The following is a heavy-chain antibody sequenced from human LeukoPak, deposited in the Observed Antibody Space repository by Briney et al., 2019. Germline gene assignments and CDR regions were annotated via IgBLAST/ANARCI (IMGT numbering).Heavy chain of an antibody. V-gene: IGHV3-48*01. CDR3: ARDGLEDGYNLFDF. J-gene: IGHJ4*02. CDR2: ISSSSCTI. D-gene: IGHD5-24*01. CDR1: GFTFSSFI. Sequence: PGGSLRLSCAASGFTFSSFIMNWVRQAPGKGLEGVSYISSSSCTIYYTDSVKGRFTISIDNAKNSLYLQMNSPRAEDTAVYYCARDGLEDGYNLFDFWGQGTLVTVSS.